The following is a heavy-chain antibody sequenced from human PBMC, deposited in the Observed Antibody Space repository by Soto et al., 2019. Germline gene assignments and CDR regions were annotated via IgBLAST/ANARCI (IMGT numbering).Heavy chain of an antibody. CDR2: IGGSGTGGRT. Sequence: EVHLLESGGDLVQPGGSLRLSCTASGLTFSTYAMSWVRQAPGKGLEWVSAIGGSGTGGRTYYADSVKGRFTISKTTVYLQMSSLRADETAVYYGAKSPGGLDGYNSDYYGMDVWGQGTTVTVSS. D-gene: IGHD5-12*01. CDR3: AKSPGGLDGYNSDYYGMDV. CDR1: GLTFSTYA. J-gene: IGHJ6*02. V-gene: IGHV3-23*01.